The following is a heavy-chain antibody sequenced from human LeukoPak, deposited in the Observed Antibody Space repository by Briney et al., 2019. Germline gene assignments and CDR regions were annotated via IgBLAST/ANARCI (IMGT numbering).Heavy chain of an antibody. D-gene: IGHD2-15*01. Sequence: ASVKVSCKAAGYSFTTHGITWVRQAPGQGLEWMGWISGYNGNTIYAQKVKGRVTMTTDTSTSTAYMELRSLKSDDTAVYYCARASYCSDGSCYSDYWGQGTLVAVSS. V-gene: IGHV1-18*01. CDR2: ISGYNGNT. CDR3: ARASYCSDGSCYSDY. CDR1: GYSFTTHG. J-gene: IGHJ4*02.